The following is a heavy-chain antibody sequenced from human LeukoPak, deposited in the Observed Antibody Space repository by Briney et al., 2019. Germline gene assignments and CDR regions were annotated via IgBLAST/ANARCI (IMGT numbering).Heavy chain of an antibody. CDR3: ARVMRSGSPFDY. CDR2: ISEDGNSR. Sequence: GGSLRLSCAASGFTFSDYYMSWIRQAPGKGLEWVSYISEDGNSRNFADSVKGRFTISRDNAKNSLYLQMNSLRAEDTAVYYCARVMRSGSPFDYWGQGTLVTVSS. J-gene: IGHJ4*02. V-gene: IGHV3-11*01. CDR1: GFTFSDYY. D-gene: IGHD1-26*01.